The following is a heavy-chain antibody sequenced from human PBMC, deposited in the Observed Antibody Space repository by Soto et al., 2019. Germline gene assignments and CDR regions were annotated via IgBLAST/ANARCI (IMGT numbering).Heavy chain of an antibody. CDR2: IYYSGST. V-gene: IGHV4-39*01. CDR3: ARQLNILTGYYRKNWFDP. D-gene: IGHD3-9*01. J-gene: IGHJ5*02. CDR1: GGSISSSSYY. Sequence: SETLSLTCTVSGGSISSSSYYWGWIRQPPGKGLEWIGSIYYSGSTYYNPSLKSRVTISVDTSKNQFSLKLSSVTAADTAVYYCARQLNILTGYYRKNWFDPWGQGTLVT.